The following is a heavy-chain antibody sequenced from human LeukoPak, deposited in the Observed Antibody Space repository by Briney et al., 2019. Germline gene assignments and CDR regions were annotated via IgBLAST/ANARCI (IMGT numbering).Heavy chain of an antibody. Sequence: SETLSLTCTVSGGSISSYFWSWLRQPPGKRLEWIGYISYSGNTDYNPSLKSRVTISVDTSKNQFSLKLSSVTAADTAVYYCAREVMVRANNYFDYWGQGTLVTVSS. J-gene: IGHJ4*02. CDR1: GGSISSYF. D-gene: IGHD3-10*01. V-gene: IGHV4-59*12. CDR3: AREVMVRANNYFDY. CDR2: ISYSGNT.